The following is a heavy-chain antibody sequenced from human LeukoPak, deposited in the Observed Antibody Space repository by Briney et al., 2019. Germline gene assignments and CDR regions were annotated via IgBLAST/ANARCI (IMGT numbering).Heavy chain of an antibody. V-gene: IGHV4-39*01. CDR1: GGSISSSSYY. Sequence: PSETLSLTCTVSGGSISSSSYYWGWIRQPPGKGLEWIGSIYYSGSTYYNPSLKSRVTISVDTSKNQFSLKLSSVTAADTAVYYCARHSSVEMATIGGYYFDYWGQGNLVTVSS. CDR2: IYYSGST. J-gene: IGHJ4*02. CDR3: ARHSSVEMATIGGYYFDY. D-gene: IGHD5-24*01.